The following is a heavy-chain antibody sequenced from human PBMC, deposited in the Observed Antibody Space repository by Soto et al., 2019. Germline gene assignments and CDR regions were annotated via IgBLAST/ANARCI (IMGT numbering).Heavy chain of an antibody. V-gene: IGHV3-23*01. CDR3: AKPKLYYYDSSANWFDP. CDR2: ISGSGGST. CDR1: GFTFSSYA. Sequence: SGGSLRLSCAASGFTFSSYAMSWVRQAPGKGLEWVSAISGSGGSTYYADSVKGRFTISRDNSKNTLYLQMNSLRAEDTAVYYCAKPKLYYYDSSANWFDPWGQGTLVTVSS. J-gene: IGHJ5*02. D-gene: IGHD3-22*01.